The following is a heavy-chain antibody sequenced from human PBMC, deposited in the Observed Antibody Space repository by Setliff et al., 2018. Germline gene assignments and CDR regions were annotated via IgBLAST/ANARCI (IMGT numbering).Heavy chain of an antibody. Sequence: SETLSLTCAVYGGSFSGYYWSWIRQPPGKGLEWIGEINHSGSTNYNPSLKCRVTISVDTSKNQFSLKLSSVTAADTAVYYCARGDSAYYYDSSGYSGLDWFDPWGQGTLVTVSS. V-gene: IGHV4-34*01. D-gene: IGHD3-22*01. CDR2: INHSGST. J-gene: IGHJ5*02. CDR1: GGSFSGYY. CDR3: ARGDSAYYYDSSGYSGLDWFDP.